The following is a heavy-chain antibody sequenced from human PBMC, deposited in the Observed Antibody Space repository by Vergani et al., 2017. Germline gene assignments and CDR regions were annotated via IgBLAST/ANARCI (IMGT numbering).Heavy chain of an antibody. CDR1: GFSLSTSGVG. V-gene: IGHV2-5*02. D-gene: IGHD3-3*01. Sequence: QITLKESGPTLVKPTQTLTLTCTFSGFSLSTSGVGVGWIRQPPGKALEWLALLYWDDDKRYSPSLKSRLTITKDTSKNQVVLTMTNMDPVDTATYYCAHRNYDFWRRNYYGMDVWGKGTTVTVSS. CDR2: LYWDDDK. CDR3: AHRNYDFWRRNYYGMDV. J-gene: IGHJ6*04.